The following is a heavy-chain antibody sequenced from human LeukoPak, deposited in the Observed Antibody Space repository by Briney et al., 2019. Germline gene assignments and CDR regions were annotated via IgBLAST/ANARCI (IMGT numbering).Heavy chain of an antibody. V-gene: IGHV1-2*02. CDR3: AIQPWGSGNNWYFDL. CDR1: GYTFSGFY. Sequence: ASVTVSCKPSGYTFSGFYIHWVRQAPGQGLEWMGCISPNSGGTDYAQRFQGRVTMTRDTSISTAYMELSSLRSDDTAVYYCAIQPWGSGNNWYFDLWGRGTLVTVSS. CDR2: ISPNSGGT. J-gene: IGHJ2*01. D-gene: IGHD7-27*01.